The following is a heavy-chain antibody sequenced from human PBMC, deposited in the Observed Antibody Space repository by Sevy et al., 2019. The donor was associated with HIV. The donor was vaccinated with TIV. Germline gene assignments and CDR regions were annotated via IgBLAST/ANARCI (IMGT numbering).Heavy chain of an antibody. Sequence: SETLSLTCTVSGGSISSGGYYWSWIRQHPGKGLEWIGYIYYSGSTYYNPSLKSRVTISVDTSKNQFSLKLSSVTAADTAVYYWARGGGTYYYDSSNFQHWGQGTLVTVSS. CDR1: GGSISSGGYY. V-gene: IGHV4-31*03. CDR3: ARGGGTYYYDSSNFQH. CDR2: IYYSGST. D-gene: IGHD3-22*01. J-gene: IGHJ1*01.